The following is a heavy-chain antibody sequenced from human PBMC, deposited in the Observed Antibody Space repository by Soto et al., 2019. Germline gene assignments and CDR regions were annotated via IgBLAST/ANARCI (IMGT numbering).Heavy chain of an antibody. CDR3: ARSTPEVLRYFAGNGFDP. D-gene: IGHD3-9*01. V-gene: IGHV3-48*03. Sequence: PGGSLRLSCAASGFTFSSYEMNWVRQAPGKGLEWVSYISSSGSTIYYADSVKGRFTISRDNAKNSLYLQMNSLRAEDTAFYYGARSTPEVLRYFAGNGFDPWAREPWSPSPQ. J-gene: IGHJ5*02. CDR1: GFTFSSYE. CDR2: ISSSGSTI.